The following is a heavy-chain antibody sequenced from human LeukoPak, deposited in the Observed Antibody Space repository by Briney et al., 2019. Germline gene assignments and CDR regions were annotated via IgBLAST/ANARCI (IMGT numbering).Heavy chain of an antibody. CDR1: GYTFTSYG. V-gene: IGHV1-18*01. Sequence: GASVKVSCKASGYTFTSYGITWVRQAPGQGLEWMGWITTYNGNTYYAQNFQGRVTMTADTSTSTAYMEVRSLRSDDTAVYYCARLSPPIASFCSGGTCYSGGFDPWGQGTLVTASS. J-gene: IGHJ5*02. CDR3: ARLSPPIASFCSGGTCYSGGFDP. D-gene: IGHD2-15*01. CDR2: ITTYNGNT.